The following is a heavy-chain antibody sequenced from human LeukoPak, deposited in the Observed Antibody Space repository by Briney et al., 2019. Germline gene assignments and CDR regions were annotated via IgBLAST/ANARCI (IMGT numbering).Heavy chain of an antibody. CDR2: ISYDGSNK. CDR1: GFTFSSYG. Sequence: GGSLRPSCAASGFTFSSYGMHWVRQAPGKGLEWVAVISYDGSNKYYADSVKGRFTISRDNSKNTLYLQMNSLRVEDTAVYYCAKDKEYFGSGTYHFFDTWGQGTRVTVSS. CDR3: AKDKEYFGSGTYHFFDT. D-gene: IGHD3-10*01. J-gene: IGHJ4*02. V-gene: IGHV3-30*18.